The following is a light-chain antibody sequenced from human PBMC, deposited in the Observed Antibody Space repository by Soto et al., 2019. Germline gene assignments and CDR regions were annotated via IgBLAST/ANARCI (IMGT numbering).Light chain of an antibody. CDR3: QQYNDWPPK. CDR1: QSVSSN. Sequence: EIVMTQSPATLSVSPGERATLSCRASQSVSSNLAWYQQKPGQAPSLLIYGASTRASGIPARFSGRGSGTEFTLSIGSLQSEDFAVYYCQQYNDWPPKFGQGTKVDIK. J-gene: IGKJ1*01. V-gene: IGKV3-15*01. CDR2: GAS.